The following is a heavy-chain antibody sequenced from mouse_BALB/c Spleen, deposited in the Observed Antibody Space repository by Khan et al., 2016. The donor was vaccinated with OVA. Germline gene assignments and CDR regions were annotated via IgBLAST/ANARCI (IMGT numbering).Heavy chain of an antibody. CDR1: GFSLTSYG. Sequence: QVQLKQSGPGLVAPSQSLSITCTVSGFSLTSYGVGWVRQPPGKGLEWLGVIWGDGSTNYHSALISRLNINKDNSKSQVFLKLNSLQTDDTATYYCALYYYGRTWFAYGGQGTLVTVSA. CDR3: ALYYYGRTWFAY. J-gene: IGHJ3*01. V-gene: IGHV2-3*01. D-gene: IGHD1-1*01. CDR2: IWGDGST.